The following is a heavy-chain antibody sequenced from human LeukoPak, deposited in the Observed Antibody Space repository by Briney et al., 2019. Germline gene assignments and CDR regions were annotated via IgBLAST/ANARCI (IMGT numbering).Heavy chain of an antibody. Sequence: KTSETLSLTCTVSGYSISSGYYWGWIRQPPGKGLEWIGSIHHSGSTYYNPSLKSRVTISVDTSKNQFSLKLSSVTAADTAVYYCARAYSNYRGYYYYYMDVWGKGTTVTVSS. CDR2: IHHSGST. V-gene: IGHV4-38-2*02. CDR1: GYSISSGYY. D-gene: IGHD1-7*01. CDR3: ARAYSNYRGYYYYYMDV. J-gene: IGHJ6*03.